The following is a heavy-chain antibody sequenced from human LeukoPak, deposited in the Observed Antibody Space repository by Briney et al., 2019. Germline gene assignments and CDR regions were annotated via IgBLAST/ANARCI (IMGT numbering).Heavy chain of an antibody. Sequence: PSETLSLTCTVSGGSISSDVYYWSWIRQDPGKGLEWIGSIYYSGSTYYNPSLKSRVTISVDTSKNQFSLKLSSVTAADTAVYYCARHAGGYDYFDYWGQGTLVTVSS. D-gene: IGHD5-12*01. CDR1: GGSISSDVYY. CDR3: ARHAGGYDYFDY. V-gene: IGHV4-39*01. CDR2: IYYSGST. J-gene: IGHJ4*02.